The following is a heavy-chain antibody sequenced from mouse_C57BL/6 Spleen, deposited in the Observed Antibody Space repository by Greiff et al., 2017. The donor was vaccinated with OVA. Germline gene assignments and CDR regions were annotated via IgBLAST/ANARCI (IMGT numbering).Heavy chain of an antibody. Sequence: VQLQQSVAELVRPGASVKLSCTASGFNIKNTYMHWVKQRPEQGLEWIGRIDPANGNTKYAPKFQGKATITADTSSNTAYLQLSSLTSEDTAIYSGARFHDYGSSNNYAMDYWGQGTSVTVSS. J-gene: IGHJ4*01. CDR1: GFNIKNTY. D-gene: IGHD1-1*01. V-gene: IGHV14-3*01. CDR2: IDPANGNT. CDR3: ARFHDYGSSNNYAMDY.